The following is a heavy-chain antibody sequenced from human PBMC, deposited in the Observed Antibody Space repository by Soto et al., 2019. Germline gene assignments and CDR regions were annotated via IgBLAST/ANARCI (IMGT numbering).Heavy chain of an antibody. CDR1: GYTFTGYY. V-gene: IGHV1-2*02. CDR2: ISPTSGGT. Sequence: ASVKVSCKASGYTFTGYYMHWVRPAPGQGSEWMGRISPTSGGTNYAQKFEGRVTMTWDTSLKTAYMELSRLISEDTTVYYCSRPAGHISDWDYFDLWGQGALVTVSS. CDR3: SRPAGHISDWDYFDL. D-gene: IGHD2-21*02. J-gene: IGHJ4*02.